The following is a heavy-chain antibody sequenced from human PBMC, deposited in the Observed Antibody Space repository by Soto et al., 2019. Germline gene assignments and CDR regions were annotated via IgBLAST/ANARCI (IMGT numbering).Heavy chain of an antibody. V-gene: IGHV4-4*02. CDR2: VYHTGET. D-gene: IGHD2-21*02. CDR3: AREIVTAGGNNYFDP. Sequence: SSETLSLTWGVSGGTVASSHWWSWVRQSQGRGLEWIGNVYHTGETNFNPSLQSRVTFSVHKSNNQFSLRLTPVTAADTAVYFCAREIVTAGGNNYFDPWGPGTLVTVSS. J-gene: IGHJ5*02. CDR1: GGTVASSHW.